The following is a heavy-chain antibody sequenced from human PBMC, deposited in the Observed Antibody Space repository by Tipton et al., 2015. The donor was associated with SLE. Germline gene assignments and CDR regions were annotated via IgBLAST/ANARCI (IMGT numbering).Heavy chain of an antibody. D-gene: IGHD2/OR15-2a*01. V-gene: IGHV4-59*01. J-gene: IGHJ6*02. CDR1: GGSISNYY. Sequence: TLSLTCTVSGGSISNYYWNWIRQPPGKGLEWIGYIFYSGSTNYNPSLKSRVTISVDTSKNQFSLKLKSVTAADSAVYYCATEGDGSANFYFRGIHDWGQGVTVTVSS. CDR2: IFYSGST. CDR3: ATEGDGSANFYFRGIHD.